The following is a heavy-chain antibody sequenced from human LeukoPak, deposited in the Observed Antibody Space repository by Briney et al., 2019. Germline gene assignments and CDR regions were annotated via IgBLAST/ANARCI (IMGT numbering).Heavy chain of an antibody. CDR2: IYYSGRT. V-gene: IGHV4-59*08. J-gene: IGHJ6*02. D-gene: IGHD5-24*01. CDR3: ARHLEMATITEYYYGMDV. Sequence: SETLSLTCTVSGGSISRYYWSWIRQTPGKGLEWLGYIYYSGRTNYIPSLRSRISISLATSNNEFSLKLSSLTAADTAVYYCARHLEMATITEYYYGMDVWGQGTTVVVSS. CDR1: GGSISRYY.